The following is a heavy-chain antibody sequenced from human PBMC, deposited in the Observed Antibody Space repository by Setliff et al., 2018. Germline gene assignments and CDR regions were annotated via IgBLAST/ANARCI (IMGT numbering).Heavy chain of an antibody. V-gene: IGHV1-69*13. Sequence: GASVKVSCKASGGTFSSYAISWVRQAPGQGLEWMGGIMPKFGTPNRSQKFQGRVTITADESTSTAYMELSGLTSEDTAVYYCASHFLTVMKYYYYMDVWGKGTTVTVSS. CDR1: GGTFSSYA. D-gene: IGHD5-18*01. CDR2: IMPKFGTP. CDR3: ASHFLTVMKYYYYMDV. J-gene: IGHJ6*03.